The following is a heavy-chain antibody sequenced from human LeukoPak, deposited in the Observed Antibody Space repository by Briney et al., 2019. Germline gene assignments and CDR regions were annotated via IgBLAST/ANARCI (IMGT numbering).Heavy chain of an antibody. CDR1: GFIVSNNY. CDR2: IKQDGSEK. CDR3: ASRKVTLAGS. Sequence: GGSLRLSCVGSGFIVSNNYMSWVRQAPGKGLEWVANIKQDGSEKYYVDSVKGRFTISRDNAKNSLYLQMNSLRAEDTAVYYCASRKVTLAGSWGQGTLVTVSS. D-gene: IGHD2-21*02. J-gene: IGHJ4*02. V-gene: IGHV3-7*01.